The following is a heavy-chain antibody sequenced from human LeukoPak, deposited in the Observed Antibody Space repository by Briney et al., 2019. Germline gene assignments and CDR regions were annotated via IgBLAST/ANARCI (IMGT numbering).Heavy chain of an antibody. CDR1: GFTFSHYA. D-gene: IGHD7-27*01. CDR3: AKDLGPYYFDY. J-gene: IGHJ4*02. Sequence: GGSLRLSCAASGFTFSHYAMSWVRQAPGKGLEWVSAISGGGVSTYYADSVKGRFTISRDNSENTLYLQMNSLRAEDTAVYYCAKDLGPYYFDYWGQGTLVTVSS. CDR2: ISGGGVST. V-gene: IGHV3-23*01.